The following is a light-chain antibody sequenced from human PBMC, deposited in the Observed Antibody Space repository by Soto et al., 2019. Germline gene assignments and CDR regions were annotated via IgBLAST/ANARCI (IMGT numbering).Light chain of an antibody. CDR3: QQFHNWPLT. CDR1: QSVSIN. CDR2: GAS. J-gene: IGKJ4*01. Sequence: EIVMTQSPATLSVSPGERATLSCRASQSVSINLAWYQHKPGQAPRLLISGASTRATGIPARFSGSGSGTEFTLTISSLQSEDFAVYYCQQFHNWPLTFGGGTKVEIK. V-gene: IGKV3-15*01.